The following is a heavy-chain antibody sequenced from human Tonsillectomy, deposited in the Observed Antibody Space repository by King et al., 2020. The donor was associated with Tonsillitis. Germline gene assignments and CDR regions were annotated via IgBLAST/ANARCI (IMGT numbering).Heavy chain of an antibody. CDR3: ARVSYYDSSGPSY. CDR1: GYTFTGYY. V-gene: IGHV1-2*02. J-gene: IGHJ4*02. CDR2: INPNSGGT. Sequence: VQLVESGAEVKKPGASVKVSCKASGYTFTGYYMHWVRQAPGQGLEWMGWINPNSGGTNYAQKFQGRVTITRDTSISTAYMELSRLRSDDTAVYYCARVSYYDSSGPSYWGQGTLVTVSS. D-gene: IGHD3-22*01.